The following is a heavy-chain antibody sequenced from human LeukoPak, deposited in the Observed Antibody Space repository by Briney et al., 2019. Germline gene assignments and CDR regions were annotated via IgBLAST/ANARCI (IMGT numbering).Heavy chain of an antibody. D-gene: IGHD1-26*01. J-gene: IGHJ4*02. Sequence: SETLSLTCTASRGSISSRSDYWWAWIRQPPGQGLEWIGSVYHSGGIYYNPSLKSRLTISVDTSKDHFSLNLASVTAADTAVYYCARQRAHGTWAFDYWGQGTLLTVSS. CDR3: ARQRAHGTWAFDY. V-gene: IGHV4-39*01. CDR1: RGSISSRSDY. CDR2: VYHSGGI.